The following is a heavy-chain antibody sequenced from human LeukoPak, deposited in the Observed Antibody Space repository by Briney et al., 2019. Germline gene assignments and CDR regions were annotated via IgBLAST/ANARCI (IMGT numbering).Heavy chain of an antibody. Sequence: QPGGSLRLSCAASGFTFSRSWMHWVRQVPGKGLVWVSRLNSDGSDTRYAASVKGRFTIYRDNAKNTLYLQMKSLRAEDTAVYYCARGPDIYGPVSFDYWGQGTLVTVSS. D-gene: IGHD5-18*01. J-gene: IGHJ4*02. CDR1: GFTFSRSW. CDR3: ARGPDIYGPVSFDY. CDR2: LNSDGSDT. V-gene: IGHV3-74*01.